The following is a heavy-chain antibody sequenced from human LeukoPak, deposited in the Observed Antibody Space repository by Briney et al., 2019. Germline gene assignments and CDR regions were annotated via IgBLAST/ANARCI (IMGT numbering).Heavy chain of an antibody. CDR3: ARGYDSSGYPLLDY. Sequence: ASVKVSCKASGYTFTSYGVSWVRQAPGQGLEWMGWISAYNGNTNYAQKLQGRVTMTTDTSTSTAYMELRSLRSDDTAVYYCARGYDSSGYPLLDYWGQGTLVTVSS. D-gene: IGHD3-22*01. CDR1: GYTFTSYG. CDR2: ISAYNGNT. J-gene: IGHJ4*02. V-gene: IGHV1-18*01.